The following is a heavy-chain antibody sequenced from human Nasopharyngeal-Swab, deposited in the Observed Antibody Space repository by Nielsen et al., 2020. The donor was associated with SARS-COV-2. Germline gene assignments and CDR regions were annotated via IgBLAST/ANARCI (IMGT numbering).Heavy chain of an antibody. V-gene: IGHV1-69*10. J-gene: IGHJ5*02. D-gene: IGHD3-22*01. CDR1: GGTFSKYA. CDR2: IIVNLGMT. Sequence: SVKVSCKVSGGTFSKYAISWVRQAPGQGREGMGGIIVNLGMTKYAQKFKDSVIINADESTGTAYMELRSLRSDDTAVYYCARDPDESSSFDPWGQGTLVTVSS. CDR3: ARDPDESSSFDP.